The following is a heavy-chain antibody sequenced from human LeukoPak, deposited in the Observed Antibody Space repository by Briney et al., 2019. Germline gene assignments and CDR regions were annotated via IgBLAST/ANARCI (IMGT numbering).Heavy chain of an antibody. J-gene: IGHJ4*02. CDR2: IYHSGST. CDR3: ARDRLLWFGELDY. Sequence: SETLSLTCAVSGGSINSSNWWNWVRQPPGEGLEWIGEIYHSGSTNYNPSLKSRVIISVDKSKNQFSLKLRSVTAADTAVYYCARDRLLWFGELDYWGQGTLVIVSS. D-gene: IGHD3-10*01. V-gene: IGHV4-4*02. CDR1: GGSINSSNW.